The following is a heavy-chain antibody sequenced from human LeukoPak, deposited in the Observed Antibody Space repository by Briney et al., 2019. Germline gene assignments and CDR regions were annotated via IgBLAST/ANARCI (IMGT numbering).Heavy chain of an antibody. J-gene: IGHJ5*02. CDR2: INPNSGGT. V-gene: IGHV1-2*02. Sequence: GASVKVSCKASGYTFTGYYMHWVRQAPGQGLEWMGWINPNSGGTNYAQKFQGRVTMTRDTSISTAYMELSRLRSDDTAVYYCAREAVGGVYYGSGSYFARWFDPWGQGTLVTVSS. CDR1: GYTFTGYY. CDR3: AREAVGGVYYGSGSYFARWFDP. D-gene: IGHD3-10*01.